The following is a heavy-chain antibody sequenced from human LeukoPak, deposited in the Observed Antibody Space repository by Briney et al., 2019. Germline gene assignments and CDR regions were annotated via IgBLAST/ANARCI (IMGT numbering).Heavy chain of an antibody. CDR1: GGTFSSYA. CDR2: TIPILGIA. V-gene: IGHV1-69*04. Sequence: APVKVSCKASGGTFSSYAISWVRQAPGQGLEWMGRTIPILGIANYAQKFQGRVTITADKSTSTAYMELSSLRSEDTAVYYCARGYGYSSSWYYFDYWGQGTLVTVSS. D-gene: IGHD6-13*01. CDR3: ARGYGYSSSWYYFDY. J-gene: IGHJ4*02.